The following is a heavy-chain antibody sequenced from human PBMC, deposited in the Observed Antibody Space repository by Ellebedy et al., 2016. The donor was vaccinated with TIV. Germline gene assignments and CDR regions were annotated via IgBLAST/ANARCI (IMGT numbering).Heavy chain of an antibody. CDR1: RGTFSSYA. CDR3: AREWGYGMDV. V-gene: IGHV1-69*13. Sequence: SVKVSXKASRGTFSSYAISWVRQAPGQGLEWMGGIIPIFGTANYAQKFQGRVTITADESTSTAYMELSSLRSEDTAVYYCAREWGYGMDVWGQGTTVTVSS. D-gene: IGHD7-27*01. CDR2: IIPIFGTA. J-gene: IGHJ6*02.